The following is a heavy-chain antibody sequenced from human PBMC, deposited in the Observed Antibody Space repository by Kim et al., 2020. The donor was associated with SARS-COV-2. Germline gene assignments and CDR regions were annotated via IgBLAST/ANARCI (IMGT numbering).Heavy chain of an antibody. CDR3: ARRYSSSWYFDY. Sequence: RYSPSFQGQVTISADKSITPAYLQWSSLKASDTAMYYCARRYSSSWYFDYWGQGTLITVSS. J-gene: IGHJ4*02. V-gene: IGHV5-51*01. D-gene: IGHD6-13*01.